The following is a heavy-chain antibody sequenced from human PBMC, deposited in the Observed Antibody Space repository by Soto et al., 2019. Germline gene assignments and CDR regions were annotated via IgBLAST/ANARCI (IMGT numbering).Heavy chain of an antibody. Sequence: PVESLKISCKGSGYSFTNYWIGWVRQMPGKGLEWMGIIYPGDSDTRYSPSFQGQVTISADKSINTAYLQWSSLKASDTAMYYCARDEGLGVNYYYYGLDVWGQGTTVTV. CDR2: IYPGDSDT. D-gene: IGHD3-10*01. J-gene: IGHJ6*02. CDR1: GYSFTNYW. V-gene: IGHV5-51*01. CDR3: ARDEGLGVNYYYYGLDV.